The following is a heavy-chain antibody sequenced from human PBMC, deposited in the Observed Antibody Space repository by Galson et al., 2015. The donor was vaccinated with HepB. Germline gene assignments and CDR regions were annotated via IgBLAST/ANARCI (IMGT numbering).Heavy chain of an antibody. Sequence: SLRLSCAASGFTFSSYSMNWVRQAPGKGLEWVSSISSSSSYIYYADSVKGRFTISRDNAKNSLYLQMNSLRAEDTAVYYCARGKSGAAAAYYYHGMDVWGQGTTVTVSS. CDR1: GFTFSSYS. D-gene: IGHD6-13*01. CDR2: ISSSSSYI. J-gene: IGHJ6*02. CDR3: ARGKSGAAAAYYYHGMDV. V-gene: IGHV3-21*01.